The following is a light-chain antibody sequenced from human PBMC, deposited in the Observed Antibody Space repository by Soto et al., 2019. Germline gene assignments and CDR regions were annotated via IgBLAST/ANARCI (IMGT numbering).Light chain of an antibody. V-gene: IGLV2-14*01. CDR1: SSDVGSYNY. CDR3: SSYTSSSTLEV. CDR2: DVS. Sequence: QSVLPQPASGSGSPGQSITISCTGTSSDVGSYNYVSWYQQHPGKAPKLMIYDVSNRPSGVSNRFSGSKSGNTASLTISGLQAEDEADYYCSSYTSSSTLEVFGGGTQLTVL. J-gene: IGLJ2*01.